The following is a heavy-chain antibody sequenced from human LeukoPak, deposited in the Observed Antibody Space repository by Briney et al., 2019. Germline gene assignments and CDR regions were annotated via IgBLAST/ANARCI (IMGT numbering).Heavy chain of an antibody. CDR1: GFTFSSYA. D-gene: IGHD3-22*01. Sequence: GGSLRLSCAASGFTFSSYAMHWVRQAPGKGLEWVAVISYDGSNKYYADSVKGRFTISRDNSKNTLYLQMNSLRAEDTAVYYCARDTMIVVVALPFDCWGQGTLVTVSS. J-gene: IGHJ4*02. CDR3: ARDTMIVVVALPFDC. CDR2: ISYDGSNK. V-gene: IGHV3-30*04.